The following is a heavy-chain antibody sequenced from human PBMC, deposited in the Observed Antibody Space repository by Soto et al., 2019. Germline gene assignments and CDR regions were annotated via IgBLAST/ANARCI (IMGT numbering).Heavy chain of an antibody. D-gene: IGHD3-22*01. CDR1: GYTFTSYY. CDR3: GRVGHYDSSGYYAFDI. CDR2: INPSGGST. J-gene: IGHJ3*02. V-gene: IGHV1-46*01. Sequence: QVQLVQSGAEVKKPGASVKVSCKASGYTFTSYYMHWVRQARGQGLEWMGIINPSGGSTSYAQKFQGRVTMTRDTSTSTVYMELSSLRSEDTAVYYCGRVGHYDSSGYYAFDIWGQGTMVTVSS.